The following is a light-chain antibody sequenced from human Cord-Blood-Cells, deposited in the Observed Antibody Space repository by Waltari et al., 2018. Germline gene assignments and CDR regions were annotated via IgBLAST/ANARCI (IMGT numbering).Light chain of an antibody. CDR3: QVWDSSSDHPVV. J-gene: IGLJ2*01. Sequence: SYVLTPPPSVSAATGKTARITCGGNNIGSKSVHWYQQKPGQAPVLVIYYDSDRPSGIPERFSGSNSGNTATLTISRVEAGDESDYYCQVWDSSSDHPVVFGGGTKLTVL. CDR2: YDS. CDR1: NIGSKS. V-gene: IGLV3-21*04.